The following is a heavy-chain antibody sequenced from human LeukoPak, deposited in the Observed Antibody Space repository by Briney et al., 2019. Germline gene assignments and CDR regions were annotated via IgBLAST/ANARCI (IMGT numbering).Heavy chain of an antibody. Sequence: GASVKVSCKASGYTFTGYYMRWVRQAPGQGLEWMGWINPNSGGTNYAQKFQGRVTMTRDTSISTAYMELSRLRSDDTAVYYCARGLRIAAAGTQAYWGQGTLVTVSS. CDR1: GYTFTGYY. CDR2: INPNSGGT. CDR3: ARGLRIAAAGTQAY. D-gene: IGHD6-13*01. J-gene: IGHJ4*02. V-gene: IGHV1-2*02.